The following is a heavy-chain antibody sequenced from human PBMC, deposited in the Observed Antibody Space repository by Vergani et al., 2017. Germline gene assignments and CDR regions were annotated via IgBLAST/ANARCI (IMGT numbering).Heavy chain of an antibody. CDR2: VKSDGNSA. V-gene: IGHV3-74*03. D-gene: IGHD2-15*01. CDR3: ARARCVGACFMSNWLDT. Sequence: EVQLVESGGGLVQPGGSLRLSCAASGFTLGQYWMHWVRQTPGTGLEWVSRVKSDGNSAMYADSVKGRFTISRDNSKNTLYLEMKSLRVEDTAVYYCARARCVGACFMSNWLDTWGQGTLVTVSS. CDR1: GFTLGQYW. J-gene: IGHJ5*02.